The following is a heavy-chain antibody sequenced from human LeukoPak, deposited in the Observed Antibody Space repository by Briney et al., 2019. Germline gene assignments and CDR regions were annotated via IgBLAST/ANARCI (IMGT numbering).Heavy chain of an antibody. CDR2: IGDCVGGT. CDR1: GFTFSNYD. J-gene: IGHJ4*02. V-gene: IGHV3-23*01. CDR3: AKRVPCYLDH. Sequence: GGCLRLSCAASGFTFSNYDMSWVRQAPGKGLEWVSSIGDCVGGTWYADSVKGRFTISRDNSKSTLYLQMNSLRAEDTAVYYCAKRVPCYLDHWGQGTLVPVSS.